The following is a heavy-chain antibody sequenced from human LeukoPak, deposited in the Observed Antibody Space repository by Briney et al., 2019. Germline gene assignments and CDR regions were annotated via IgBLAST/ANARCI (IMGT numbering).Heavy chain of an antibody. CDR1: GFTFSSFG. J-gene: IGHJ4*02. V-gene: IGHV3-30*02. Sequence: GGSLRLSCAASGFTFSSFGMHWVRQAPGKGLEWAAFIRYDGSNKYYADSVKGRFTISRDNSKNTLYLQMGSLRAEDMAVYYCARWVVVIRALDYWGQGTLVTVSS. D-gene: IGHD2-21*01. CDR2: IRYDGSNK. CDR3: ARWVVVIRALDY.